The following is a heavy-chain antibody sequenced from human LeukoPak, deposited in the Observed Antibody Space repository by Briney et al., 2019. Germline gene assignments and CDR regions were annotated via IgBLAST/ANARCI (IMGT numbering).Heavy chain of an antibody. Sequence: PSETLSLTCTVSGVSISSGGHYWSWIRQHPGKGLEWIGYIYYSGSTYYNPSLKSRVTISVDTSKNQFSLKLSFVTAADTAVYYCARIRRGAARGSSDYWGQGTLVTVSS. CDR2: IYYSGST. V-gene: IGHV4-31*03. D-gene: IGHD6-6*01. J-gene: IGHJ4*02. CDR3: ARIRRGAARGSSDY. CDR1: GVSISSGGHY.